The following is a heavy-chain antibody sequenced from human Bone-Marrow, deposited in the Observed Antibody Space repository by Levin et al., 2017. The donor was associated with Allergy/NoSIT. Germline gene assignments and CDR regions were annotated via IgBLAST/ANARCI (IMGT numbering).Heavy chain of an antibody. Sequence: NPGGSLRLSCKGSGYSFSKYWIGWVRQMPGRGLEWLGIIYPGDSDTRYSPTFQGQVTISVDKSLSTAFLQWSSLKASDTAVYYCARQSQLIWLGDLQDYYYSYMDVWGKGTTVTVSS. CDR3: ARQSQLIWLGDLQDYYYSYMDV. CDR1: GYSFSKYW. D-gene: IGHD3-10*01. J-gene: IGHJ6*03. CDR2: IYPGDSDT. V-gene: IGHV5-51*01.